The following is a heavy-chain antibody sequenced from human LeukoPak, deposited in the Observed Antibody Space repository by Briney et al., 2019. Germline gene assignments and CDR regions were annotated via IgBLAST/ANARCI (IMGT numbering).Heavy chain of an antibody. CDR3: ARSPXVGATASPAWFDP. Sequence: SETLSLTCAVYGGSFSGYYWSWIRQPPGKGLEWIGEINHSGSTNYNPSLKSRVTISVDTSKNQFSLKLSSVTAADTAGYYXARSPXVGATASPAWFDPWGQGTLVTVSS. CDR1: GGSFSGYY. CDR2: INHSGST. V-gene: IGHV4-34*01. J-gene: IGHJ5*02. D-gene: IGHD1-26*01.